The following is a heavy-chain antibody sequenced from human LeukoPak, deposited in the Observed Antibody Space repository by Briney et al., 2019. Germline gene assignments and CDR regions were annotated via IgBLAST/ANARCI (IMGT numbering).Heavy chain of an antibody. CDR2: KSSDGSNT. D-gene: IGHD3-10*01. J-gene: IGHJ5*02. CDR3: ARGRGSYGWFDP. CDR1: GFDLSAYW. Sequence: GGSLRLSCAASGFDLSAYWMHWVRQVPGKGLVWVSRKSSDGSNTNYADSVKGRFTVSRDNAKNTLYLQMNSLRVEDTAVYYCARGRGSYGWFDPWGQGTLVTVSS. V-gene: IGHV3-74*01.